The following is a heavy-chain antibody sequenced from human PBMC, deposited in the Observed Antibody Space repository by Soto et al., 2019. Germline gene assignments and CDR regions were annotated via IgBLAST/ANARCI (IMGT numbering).Heavy chain of an antibody. CDR2: IIPIFGTA. V-gene: IGHV1-69*13. D-gene: IGHD6-19*01. Sequence: ASVKVSCKASGGTFSSYAISWVRQAPGQGLEWMGGIIPIFGTANYAQKFQGRVTITADESTSTAYMELSSLRSEDTAVYYCARRSSGWYRGGNWFDPWGQGTLVTVSS. J-gene: IGHJ5*02. CDR3: ARRSSGWYRGGNWFDP. CDR1: GGTFSSYA.